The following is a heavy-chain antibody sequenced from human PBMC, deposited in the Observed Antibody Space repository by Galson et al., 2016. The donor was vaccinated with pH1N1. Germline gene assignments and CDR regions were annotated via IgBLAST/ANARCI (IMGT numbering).Heavy chain of an antibody. CDR3: VKGAWLDF. J-gene: IGHJ4*02. CDR1: TFGNYW. D-gene: IGHD6-19*01. CDR2: IKSDAIFI. Sequence: TFGNYWMYWVRQAPGKGLEWVSRIKSDAIFIYYADSVKGRFTISRDNAKNTLDLQITSLRVEDTALYYCVKGAWLDFWGQGALVTVSS. V-gene: IGHV3-74*01.